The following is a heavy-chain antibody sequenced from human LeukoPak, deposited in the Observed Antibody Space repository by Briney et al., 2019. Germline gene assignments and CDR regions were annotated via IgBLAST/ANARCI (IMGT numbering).Heavy chain of an antibody. CDR2: INPNSGGT. D-gene: IGHD3-22*01. CDR3: ARVDTMIVAEGDAFDI. V-gene: IGHV1-2*02. Sequence: ASVKVSCKTFGYTFTGYYMHWVRQAPGQGLEWMGWINPNSGGTNYAQKFQGRVTMTRDTSISTAYMELSRLRSDDTAVYYCARVDTMIVAEGDAFDIWGQGTMVTVSS. CDR1: GYTFTGYY. J-gene: IGHJ3*02.